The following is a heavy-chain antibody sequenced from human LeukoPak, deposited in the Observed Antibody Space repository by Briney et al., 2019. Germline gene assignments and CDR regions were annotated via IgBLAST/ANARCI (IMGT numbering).Heavy chain of an antibody. CDR2: INPNSGVA. D-gene: IGHD4-17*01. V-gene: IGHV1-2*02. CDR1: GYSFNTYA. Sequence: ASVKVSCKASGYSFNTYALNWVRLAPGQGLEWLACINPNSGVANYAQNLQGRATMTTDTSINTVYMELNRLRSDDTAVYFCARDRTTVTIFDYWGQGTLVTVSS. J-gene: IGHJ4*02. CDR3: ARDRTTVTIFDY.